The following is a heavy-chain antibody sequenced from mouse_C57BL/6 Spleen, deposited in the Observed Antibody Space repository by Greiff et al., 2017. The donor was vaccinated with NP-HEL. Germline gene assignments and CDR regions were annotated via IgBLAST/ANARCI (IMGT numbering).Heavy chain of an antibody. J-gene: IGHJ1*03. CDR1: GFTFSSYA. CDR2: ISDGGSYT. D-gene: IGHD1-1*01. CDR3: ARGEAYGGNFDV. Sequence: EVKLVESGGGLVKPGGSLKLSCAASGFTFSSYAMSWVRQTPEKRLEWVATISDGGSYTYYPDNVKGRFTISRDNAKNNLYLQMSHLKSEDTAMYYCARGEAYGGNFDVWGTGTTVTVSS. V-gene: IGHV5-4*03.